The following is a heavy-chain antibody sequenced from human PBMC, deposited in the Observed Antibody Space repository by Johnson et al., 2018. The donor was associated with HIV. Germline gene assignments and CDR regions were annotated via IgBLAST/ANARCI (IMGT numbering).Heavy chain of an antibody. CDR3: ARGRKTVTTVRPSAFDI. V-gene: IGHV3-30*04. Sequence: VQLVESGGGVVQPGRSLRLSCAASGFTFSSYAMNWVRQAPGKGLEWVALMSYDGSNKFYADSLKGRFTVSRDISKNTLYLQMNTLRAEDTALYYCARGRKTVTTVRPSAFDIWGQGTMVTVSS. CDR2: MSYDGSNK. D-gene: IGHD4-17*01. J-gene: IGHJ3*02. CDR1: GFTFSSYA.